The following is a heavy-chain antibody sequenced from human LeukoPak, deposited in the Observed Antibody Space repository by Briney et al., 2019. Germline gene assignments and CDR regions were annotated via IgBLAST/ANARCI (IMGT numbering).Heavy chain of an antibody. J-gene: IGHJ3*02. CDR1: GGSVSSYY. D-gene: IGHD3-22*01. CDR3: ARDYDDAFDI. CDR2: IYYSGST. Sequence: SETLSLTCTVSGGSVSSYYWSWIRQPPGKGLEWIGYIYYSGSTNYNPSLKSRVTISVDTSKNQFSLKLSSVTAADTAVYYCARDYDDAFDIWGQGTMVTVSS. V-gene: IGHV4-59*02.